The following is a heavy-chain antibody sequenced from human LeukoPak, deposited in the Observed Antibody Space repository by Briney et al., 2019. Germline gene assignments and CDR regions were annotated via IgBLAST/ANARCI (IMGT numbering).Heavy chain of an antibody. Sequence: PSETLSLTCTASGGSISSYYWSWIRQPPGKGLEWIGYIYYSGSTNYNPSLKSRVTISVDTSKNQFSLKLSSVTAADTAVYYCARVDTAAGEYYFDYWGQGTLVTVSS. D-gene: IGHD6-13*01. CDR2: IYYSGST. J-gene: IGHJ4*02. CDR3: ARVDTAAGEYYFDY. V-gene: IGHV4-59*01. CDR1: GGSISSYY.